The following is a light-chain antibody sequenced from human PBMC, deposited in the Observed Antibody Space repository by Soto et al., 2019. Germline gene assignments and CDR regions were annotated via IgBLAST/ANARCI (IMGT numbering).Light chain of an antibody. CDR1: QNLLYNVDNRKY. CDR3: LQHNTYPRT. J-gene: IGKJ1*01. CDR2: WAS. Sequence: DIVMTQSPDSLAVSLGKRATINCKFSQNLLYNVDNRKYLAWYQQKQGQPPKLLIYWASTRESGVPSRLSGSGYGTELTITISSMQNEDSATYYCLQHNTYPRTFGQGTKVDIK. V-gene: IGKV4-1*01.